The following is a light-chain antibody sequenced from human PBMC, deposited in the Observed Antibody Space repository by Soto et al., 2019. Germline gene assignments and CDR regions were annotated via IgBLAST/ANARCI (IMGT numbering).Light chain of an antibody. CDR3: QQYNNWPPWT. V-gene: IGKV3-15*01. CDR1: QSLSSN. Sequence: IVMTQSPSTLSVYPEERATLFCMPSQSLSSNLAWYPQKPGQAPRLLIYGASTRATGIPARLSGSGSGTEFTLTISSLQSEDFAVYYCQQYNNWPPWTFGQGTKVDIK. CDR2: GAS. J-gene: IGKJ1*01.